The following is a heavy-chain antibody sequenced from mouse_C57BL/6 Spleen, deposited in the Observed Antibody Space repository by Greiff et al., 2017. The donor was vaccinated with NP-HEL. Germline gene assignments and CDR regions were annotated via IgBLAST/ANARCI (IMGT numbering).Heavy chain of an antibody. Sequence: VQLQQPGAELVRPGSSVKLSCKASGYTFTSYWMDWVKQRPGQGLEWIGNIYPSDSETHYNQKFKDKATLTVDKSSSTAYMQLSSLTSEDSAVYYCARRGSSDYFDYWGQGTTLTVSS. D-gene: IGHD1-1*01. J-gene: IGHJ2*01. CDR2: IYPSDSET. CDR1: GYTFTSYW. V-gene: IGHV1-61*01. CDR3: ARRGSSDYFDY.